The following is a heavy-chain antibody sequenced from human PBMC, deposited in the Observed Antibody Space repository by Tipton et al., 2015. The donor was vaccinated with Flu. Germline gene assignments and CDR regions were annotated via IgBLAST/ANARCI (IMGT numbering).Heavy chain of an antibody. J-gene: IGHJ4*02. CDR2: IYFSGST. Sequence: TLSLTCSVSGGSISGHYWNWIRQPPGKGLEWIGYIYFSGSTEYNPSLRSRVTISLDTSKKHFSLNLSSVIAPDTAMYYCARGSYGELLYFDYWGQGTLGIVSS. V-gene: IGHV4-59*11. CDR1: GGSISGHY. D-gene: IGHD1-26*01. CDR3: ARGSYGELLYFDY.